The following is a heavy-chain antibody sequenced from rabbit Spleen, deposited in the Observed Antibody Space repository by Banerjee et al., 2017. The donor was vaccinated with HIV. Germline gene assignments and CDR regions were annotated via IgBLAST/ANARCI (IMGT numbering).Heavy chain of an antibody. D-gene: IGHD1-1*01. J-gene: IGHJ4*01. CDR3: ARDLVGVIGWNFYL. CDR2: INTATGKA. Sequence: QAQLVESGGGLVQPTGSLTLTCTASGFSFGDRDVMCWVRQAPGKGLEWIACINTATGKAVYATWAKGRFTISRTSSTTVTLRMTSLTAADRAAYFCARDLVGVIGWNFYLWGPGTLVTVS. V-gene: IGHV1S45*01. CDR1: GFSFGDRDV.